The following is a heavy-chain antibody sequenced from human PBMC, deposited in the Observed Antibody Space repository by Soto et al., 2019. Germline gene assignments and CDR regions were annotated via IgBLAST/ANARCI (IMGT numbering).Heavy chain of an antibody. V-gene: IGHV1-3*01. J-gene: IGHJ4*02. CDR3: ARVRQRNYYFAY. CDR2: INAGNGNT. Sequence: ASVEVSCKASGYPFTSYAMRWVRQDPGQKLEWMGWINAGNGNTKYSQKFQGRVTITRDTSASTAYMELSSLRSEDTAVYYCARVRQRNYYFAYWGQGTLVTVSS. CDR1: GYPFTSYA.